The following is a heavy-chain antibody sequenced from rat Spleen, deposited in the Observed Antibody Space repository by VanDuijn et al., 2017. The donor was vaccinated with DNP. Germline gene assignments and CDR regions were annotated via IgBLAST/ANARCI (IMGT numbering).Heavy chain of an antibody. Sequence: EVHLVESGGGLVQPGRSLKLSCAASKFTFSDYYMAWVRQAPTKGLEWVASIRYDGGSTYYRDSVKGRFTISRDHAKSSLYLQMDSLRSEDTATYYCVRWNSGHFDYWGQGVMVTVSS. CDR2: IRYDGGST. D-gene: IGHD4-3*01. J-gene: IGHJ2*01. CDR3: VRWNSGHFDY. CDR1: KFTFSDYY. V-gene: IGHV5-20*01.